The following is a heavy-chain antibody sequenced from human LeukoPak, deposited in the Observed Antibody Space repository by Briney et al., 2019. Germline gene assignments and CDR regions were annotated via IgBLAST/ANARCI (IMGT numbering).Heavy chain of an antibody. CDR2: ISYDGSNK. J-gene: IGHJ4*02. Sequence: PGGSLRLSCAASGFTFSSYGMHWVRQAPGKGLEWVAVISYDGSNKYYADSVKGRFTISRDNSKNTLYLQMNSLRAEDTAVYYCAKYSSSWYVDYWGQGTLVTVSP. V-gene: IGHV3-30*18. CDR1: GFTFSSYG. CDR3: AKYSSSWYVDY. D-gene: IGHD6-13*01.